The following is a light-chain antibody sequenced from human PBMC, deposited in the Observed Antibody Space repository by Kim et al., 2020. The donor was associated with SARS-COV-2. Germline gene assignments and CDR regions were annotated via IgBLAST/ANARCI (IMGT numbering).Light chain of an antibody. V-gene: IGKV3-11*01. Sequence: SLSPGARSALPWRASPSVEYLVWYHQKPGQPPRLLITDTSHRSTGTPDRFSGSGSGTDFTLTINSLTPDDCAVYYCQQRSSWPITFGGGTKVDIK. CDR2: DTS. J-gene: IGKJ4*01. CDR3: QQRSSWPIT. CDR1: PSVEY.